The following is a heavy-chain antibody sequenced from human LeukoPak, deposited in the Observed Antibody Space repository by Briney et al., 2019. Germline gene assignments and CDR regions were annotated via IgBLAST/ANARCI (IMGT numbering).Heavy chain of an antibody. Sequence: GRSLRLSCAASGFTFSSYAMHWVRQAPGKGLEWVAVISYDGSNKYYADSVKGRFTISRDNSKNTLYLQMNSLRAEDTAVYYCARVRFPIYGYGYFDYWGQGTLVTVSS. D-gene: IGHD5-18*01. CDR3: ARVRFPIYGYGYFDY. CDR2: ISYDGSNK. J-gene: IGHJ4*02. CDR1: GFTFSSYA. V-gene: IGHV3-30*04.